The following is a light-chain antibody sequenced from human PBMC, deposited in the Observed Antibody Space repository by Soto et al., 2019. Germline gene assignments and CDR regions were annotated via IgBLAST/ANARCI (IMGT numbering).Light chain of an antibody. Sequence: QSVLTQPPSVSGSPGQSVTISCTGTSSDVGSYNRVSWYQQPPGTAPKLMIYEVSNRPSGVPDRFSGSKSGDTASLTISGLQAEDEADYYCSSYTSSSTPGVVFGGGTKLTVL. J-gene: IGLJ2*01. CDR1: SSDVGSYNR. CDR2: EVS. V-gene: IGLV2-18*02. CDR3: SSYTSSSTPGVV.